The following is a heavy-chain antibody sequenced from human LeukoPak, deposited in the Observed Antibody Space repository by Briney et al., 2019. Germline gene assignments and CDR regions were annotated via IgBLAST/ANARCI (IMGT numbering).Heavy chain of an antibody. Sequence: GASMKVSCKASGYTFTSYYMHWVRQAPGQGLEWMGIINPSGGSTSYAQKFQGRVTMTRDTSTSTVYMELSSLRSEDTAVYYCARDPSITIFGVDLYYYGMDVWGQGTTVTVSS. CDR1: GYTFTSYY. J-gene: IGHJ6*02. CDR2: INPSGGST. V-gene: IGHV1-46*01. D-gene: IGHD3-3*01. CDR3: ARDPSITIFGVDLYYYGMDV.